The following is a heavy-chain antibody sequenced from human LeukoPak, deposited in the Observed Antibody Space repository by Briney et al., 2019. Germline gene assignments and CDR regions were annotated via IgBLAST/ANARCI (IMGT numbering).Heavy chain of an antibody. Sequence: ASVKVSCKASGYTFTSNYMHWVRQAPGQGLEWMGIINPNGGSTSYAQKFQGRVTLTRDMSTSTVYMELSGLRSEDTAVYYCARGGSTGPHWFDPWGQGTLVTVSS. D-gene: IGHD2-8*02. CDR3: ARGGSTGPHWFDP. V-gene: IGHV1-46*01. CDR1: GYTFTSNY. CDR2: INPNGGST. J-gene: IGHJ5*02.